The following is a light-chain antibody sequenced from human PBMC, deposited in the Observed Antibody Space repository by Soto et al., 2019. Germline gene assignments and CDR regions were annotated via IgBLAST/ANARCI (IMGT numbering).Light chain of an antibody. CDR1: QSVGSN. CDR2: DTS. V-gene: IGKV3-15*01. CDR3: QHYNNWPPYT. Sequence: EIVMTQSPATLSVSPGERATLSCRASQSVGSNLAWYLQKPGQAPRLLIYDTSIRATGIPVRFSGSGSGTEFTLTINSLQSEDFAVYYCQHYNNWPPYTFGQGTKADIK. J-gene: IGKJ2*01.